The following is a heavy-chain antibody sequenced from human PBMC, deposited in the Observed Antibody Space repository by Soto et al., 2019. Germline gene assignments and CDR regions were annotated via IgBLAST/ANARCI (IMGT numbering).Heavy chain of an antibody. CDR3: ARGTI. V-gene: IGHV3-74*01. J-gene: IGHJ4*02. Sequence: EVPVVESGGGLVQPGWSLRLSCVVSGFTFSSYWMHWVRQAPGKGLVCGSWINGDGSRTENAESVKGRFTISRDNAKNMLYLQMNSLRDEDTAVYYCARGTIRGQGTLVTVYS. CDR2: INGDGSRT. D-gene: IGHD3-9*01. CDR1: GFTFSSYW.